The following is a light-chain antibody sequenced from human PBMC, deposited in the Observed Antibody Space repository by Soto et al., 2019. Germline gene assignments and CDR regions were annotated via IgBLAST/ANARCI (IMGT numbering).Light chain of an antibody. J-gene: IGKJ1*01. CDR1: QGISSY. CDR3: QQLNSAWT. CDR2: AAS. V-gene: IGKV1-9*01. Sequence: QLTQSPSSLSTSVGDIVTITCRASQGISSYLAWYQQKPGKAPKLLIYAASTLQSGVPSRFSGSGSGTDFTLTISSLQPEDFATYYCQQLNSAWTFGQGTKVDIK.